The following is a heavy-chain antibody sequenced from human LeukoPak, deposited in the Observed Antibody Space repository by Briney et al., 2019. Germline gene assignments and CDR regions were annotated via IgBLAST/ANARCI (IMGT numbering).Heavy chain of an antibody. CDR3: ARDPTTRDYYYYGMDV. Sequence: SETLSLTCTVSGGSVSSGTYYWSWIRQPPGKALEWIGYIYYSGSTNYNPSLKSRVTISVDTSKNQFSLKLSSVTAADTAVYYCARDPTTRDYYYYGMDVWGQGTTVTVSS. V-gene: IGHV4-61*01. CDR2: IYYSGST. J-gene: IGHJ6*02. D-gene: IGHD1-1*01. CDR1: GGSVSSGTYY.